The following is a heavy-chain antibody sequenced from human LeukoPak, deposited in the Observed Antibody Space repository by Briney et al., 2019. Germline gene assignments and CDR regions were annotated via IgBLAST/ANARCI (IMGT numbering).Heavy chain of an antibody. CDR2: ISWNSGSI. CDR1: GFTFSSYA. D-gene: IGHD3-22*01. V-gene: IGHV3-9*01. CDR3: AKDGYYDSSGYFDY. J-gene: IGHJ4*02. Sequence: GGSLRLSCAASGFTFSSYAMSWVRQAPGKGLEWVSGISWNSGSIGYADSVKGRFTISRDNAKNSLYLQMNSLRAEDTALYYCAKDGYYDSSGYFDYWGQGTLVTVSS.